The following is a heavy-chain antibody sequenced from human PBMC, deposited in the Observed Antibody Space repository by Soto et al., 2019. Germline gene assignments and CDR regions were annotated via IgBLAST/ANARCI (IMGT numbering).Heavy chain of an antibody. D-gene: IGHD6-13*01. V-gene: IGHV4-59*01. CDR3: ARDRIAAANSGYYYYYGMDV. CDR1: GGSISSYY. Sequence: KTSETLSLTCTVSGGSISSYYWSWIRQPPGKGLEWIGYTYYSGSTNYNPSLKSRVTISVDTSKNQFSLKLSSVTAADTAVYYCARDRIAAANSGYYYYYGMDVWGQGTTVTVSS. CDR2: TYYSGST. J-gene: IGHJ6*02.